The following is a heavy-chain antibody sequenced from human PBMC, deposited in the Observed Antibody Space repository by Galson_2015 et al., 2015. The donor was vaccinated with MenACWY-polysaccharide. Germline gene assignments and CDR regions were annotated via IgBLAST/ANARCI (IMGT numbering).Heavy chain of an antibody. D-gene: IGHD3-10*01. Sequence: ETLSLTCTVSGGSISDSNSYWAWIRQPPGKGLEWIGEIYHDGRTAYIPSLKSRITVSLDKAKNQVSLRLISVTAADTAVYYCAKRPIRASGGGLDVWGQGTTVAVS. CDR2: IYHDGRT. CDR3: AKRPIRASGGGLDV. V-gene: IGHV4-39*07. J-gene: IGHJ6*02. CDR1: GGSISDSNSY.